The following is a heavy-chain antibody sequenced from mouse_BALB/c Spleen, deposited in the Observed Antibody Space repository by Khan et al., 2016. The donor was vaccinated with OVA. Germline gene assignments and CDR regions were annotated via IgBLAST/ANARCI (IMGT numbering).Heavy chain of an antibody. J-gene: IGHJ3*01. V-gene: IGHV1-77*01. CDR2: IYPGSGYT. Sequence: QVQLQQSGPDLVKPGASVKMSCKASGYTFTDFLISWVKQRPGQGLEWIGEIYPGSGYTYYNEKFRGKAILTSDKSSNPAYMQLNSLTSEDSAVYVYARAGYGGFAYWGQGALVTVSA. D-gene: IGHD3-2*02. CDR3: ARAGYGGFAY. CDR1: GYTFTDFL.